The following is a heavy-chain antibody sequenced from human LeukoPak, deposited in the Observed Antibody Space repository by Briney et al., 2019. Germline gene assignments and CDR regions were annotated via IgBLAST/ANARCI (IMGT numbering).Heavy chain of an antibody. CDR2: IHSDGSIT. V-gene: IGHV3-74*01. J-gene: IGHJ4*02. D-gene: IGHD1-26*01. CDR3: ASGGVVGATDY. CDR1: GFVFSNCR. Sequence: GGSLRLSCAASGFVFSNCRMHWVRQAPGKGLVWVSQIHSDGSITGYADSVKDRFTISRDNAKNTLYLQMNSLRAEDTAVFYCASGGVVGATDYWGQGTLVTVSS.